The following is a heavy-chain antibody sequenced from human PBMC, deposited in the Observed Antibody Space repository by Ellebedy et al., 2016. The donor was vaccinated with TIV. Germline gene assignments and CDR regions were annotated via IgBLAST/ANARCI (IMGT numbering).Heavy chain of an antibody. J-gene: IGHJ4*02. CDR3: AKGTPNGNFFFDS. CDR2: ISSNGGAT. D-gene: IGHD2-8*01. Sequence: PGGSLRLSCEASGFPFNFYAMSWVRQAPGKGLERISGISSNGGATYYAESVKGRFSISRDNSKNTLNLQMNSLRAEDTAFYYCAKGTPNGNFFFDSWGQGTLVTVSS. CDR1: GFPFNFYA. V-gene: IGHV3-23*01.